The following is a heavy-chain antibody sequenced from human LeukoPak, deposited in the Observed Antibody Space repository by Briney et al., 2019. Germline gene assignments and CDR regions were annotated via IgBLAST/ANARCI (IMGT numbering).Heavy chain of an antibody. CDR2: FDPEDGET. V-gene: IGHV1-24*01. Sequence: ASVKVSCKVSGYTLTELSMHWVRHAPGKGLEWMGGFDPEDGETIYAQKFQGRVTMTEDTSTDTAYMELSSLRSEDTAVYYCATGIAAAGMGYYYGMDVWGQGTTVTVSS. D-gene: IGHD6-13*01. CDR3: ATGIAAAGMGYYYGMDV. J-gene: IGHJ6*02. CDR1: GYTLTELS.